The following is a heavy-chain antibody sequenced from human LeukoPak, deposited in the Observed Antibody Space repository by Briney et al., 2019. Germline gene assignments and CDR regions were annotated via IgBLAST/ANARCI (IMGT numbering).Heavy chain of an antibody. D-gene: IGHD3-10*01. Sequence: SETQSLTCTVSGGSIRGNYWTWIREPPGKGLEWIGYIPDSGSPNYNPSLKGRVTISLDTSRNQFSLNLASVTAADTAVYYCARVNYRSGSHSSWFDPWGQGTVVTVSS. CDR2: IPDSGSP. J-gene: IGHJ5*02. CDR3: ARVNYRSGSHSSWFDP. CDR1: GGSIRGNY. V-gene: IGHV4-59*08.